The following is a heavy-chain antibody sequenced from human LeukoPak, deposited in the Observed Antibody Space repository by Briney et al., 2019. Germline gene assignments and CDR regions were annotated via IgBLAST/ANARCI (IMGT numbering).Heavy chain of an antibody. CDR3: AGEGSGWSPNY. CDR2: IKQDGGEE. V-gene: IGHV3-7*01. Sequence: GGSLRLSCAASGFSFSSYWMAWLRQAPGKGPEWVASIKQDGGEEFYVDSVKGRFTISKDNAKNSLYLQMNSLRAEDTAIYYCAGEGSGWSPNYWGQGTLVTVSS. CDR1: GFSFSSYW. J-gene: IGHJ4*02. D-gene: IGHD6-19*01.